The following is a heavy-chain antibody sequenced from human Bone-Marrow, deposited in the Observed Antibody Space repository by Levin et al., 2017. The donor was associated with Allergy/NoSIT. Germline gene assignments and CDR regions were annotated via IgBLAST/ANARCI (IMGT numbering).Heavy chain of an antibody. CDR2: IIPIFGTA. J-gene: IGHJ6*03. CDR1: GGTFSDYP. Sequence: PVASVKVSCKASGGTFSDYPITWVRQAPGQGLEWMGGIIPIFGTANYAQKFQGRVTITADESTSTAYMELSSLRSEDTAMYYCARDYCNSTSCYPYYFYIDVWGKGTTVTVSS. CDR3: ARDYCNSTSCYPYYFYIDV. D-gene: IGHD2-2*01. V-gene: IGHV1-69*13.